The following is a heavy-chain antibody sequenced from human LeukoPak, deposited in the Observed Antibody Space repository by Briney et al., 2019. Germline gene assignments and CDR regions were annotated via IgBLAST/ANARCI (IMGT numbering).Heavy chain of an antibody. CDR2: IYYSGST. CDR1: GGSISSSSYY. J-gene: IGHJ4*02. V-gene: IGHV4-39*01. Sequence: SETLSLTCTVSGGSISSSSYYSGWIRQPPGKGLEWIGSIYYSGSTYYNPSLKSRVTISVDTSKNQFSLKLSSVTAADTAVYYCARSIPFDYWGQGTLVTVSS. CDR3: ARSIPFDY.